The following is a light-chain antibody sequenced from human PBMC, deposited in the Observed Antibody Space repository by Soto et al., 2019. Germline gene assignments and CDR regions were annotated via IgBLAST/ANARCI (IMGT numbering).Light chain of an antibody. CDR2: DVS. J-gene: IGLJ1*01. Sequence: QSALTQPRSVSGSPGQSVTISCTGTSSDVGGYNYVSWYQQHPGKAHKLIIYDVSKRPSGVPDRFSGSKSGNTASLTISGIQDDDEADYYCCSYAGSYTYVFGTGTKVTVL. CDR3: CSYAGSYTYV. V-gene: IGLV2-11*01. CDR1: SSDVGGYNY.